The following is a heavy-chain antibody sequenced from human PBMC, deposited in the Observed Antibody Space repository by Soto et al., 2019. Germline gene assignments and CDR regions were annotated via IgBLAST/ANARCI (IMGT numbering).Heavy chain of an antibody. J-gene: IGHJ4*02. CDR1: GETLNSNP. Sequence: QVQLVQSGAEVKKPGSSLKVSCKVFGETLNSNPIGWVRQAPGQELEWVGGIVPLSDRTNYAQELQGRVTVTAVSSTSTVYMELSNLKSDDTAVYYCARKSGRDCHSGGGCFSLDVWGQGSLITVSS. D-gene: IGHD2-15*01. CDR2: IVPLSDRT. CDR3: ARKSGRDCHSGGGCFSLDV. V-gene: IGHV1-69*06.